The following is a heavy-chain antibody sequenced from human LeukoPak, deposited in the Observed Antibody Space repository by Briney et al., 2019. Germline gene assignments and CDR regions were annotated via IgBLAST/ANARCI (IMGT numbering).Heavy chain of an antibody. CDR1: GGSLSSYY. CDR3: ARGGTTTYCSSTSCYTEGDNWFDP. D-gene: IGHD2-2*02. V-gene: IGHV4-59*08. Sequence: PSETLSLTCTVSGGSLSSYYWTWIRQPPGKGLEWIGYIYSSGNTNYNPSLKGRVTISLDTSKNQFSLRLMSVTAADRAMYYCARGGTTTYCSSTSCYTEGDNWFDPWGQGTLVTVSS. CDR2: IYSSGNT. J-gene: IGHJ5*02.